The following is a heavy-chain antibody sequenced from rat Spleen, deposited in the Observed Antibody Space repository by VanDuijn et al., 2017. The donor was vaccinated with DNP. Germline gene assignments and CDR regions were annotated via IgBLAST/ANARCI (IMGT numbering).Heavy chain of an antibody. CDR3: ARLPITTVADY. D-gene: IGHD1-1*01. Sequence: EVQLVESGGGLVQPGRSLKLSCAASGFTFSNYWMTWVRQAPKKGLEWVASISYESSSTYYGDSVKGRFTISRDNAKSTLYLQMNSLRSEDTATYYCARLPITTVADYWGQGVMVTVSS. CDR1: GFTFSNYW. V-gene: IGHV5-22*01. J-gene: IGHJ2*01. CDR2: ISYESSST.